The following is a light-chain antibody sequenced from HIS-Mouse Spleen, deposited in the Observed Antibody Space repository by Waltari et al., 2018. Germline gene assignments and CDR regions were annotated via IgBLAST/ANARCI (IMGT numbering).Light chain of an antibody. CDR1: SLRSNY. CDR2: GKN. Sequence: SSELTQDTALSVALGQTVRITCQGDSLRSNYASWYQQKPGQAPVLVIYGKNNRPSGIPDQFSGSSSGNTASLTITGAQAEDEADYYCNSRDSSGNHVVFGGGTKLTVL. V-gene: IGLV3-19*01. CDR3: NSRDSSGNHVV. J-gene: IGLJ2*01.